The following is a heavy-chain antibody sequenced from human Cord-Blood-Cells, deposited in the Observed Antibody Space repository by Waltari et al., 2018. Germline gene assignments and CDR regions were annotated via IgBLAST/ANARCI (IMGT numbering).Heavy chain of an antibody. CDR2: INHSGST. J-gene: IGHJ5*02. V-gene: IGHV4-34*01. CDR1: GGAFSGYY. Sequence: QVQLQQWGAGLLKPSETLSLTCAVYGGAFSGYYWSWIRAPPGSGREWIGEINHSGSTNYNPSLKSRVTISVDTSKNQFSLKLSSVTAADTAVYYCARGRRLRITMVRGVINWFDPWGQGTLVTVSS. CDR3: ARGRRLRITMVRGVINWFDP. D-gene: IGHD3-10*01.